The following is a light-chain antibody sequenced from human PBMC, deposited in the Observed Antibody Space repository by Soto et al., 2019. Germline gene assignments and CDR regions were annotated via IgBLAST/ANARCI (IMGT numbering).Light chain of an antibody. Sequence: DIQMTQSPSSLSASVGDRVTITCRASQSISSYLNWYQQKPGKAPKLLIYAASSLQSGVPSRFSCSGSGTDFTRTISSLQPEDFATYYCQQSYSTPITFGQGTRLEIK. CDR1: QSISSY. J-gene: IGKJ5*01. CDR2: AAS. CDR3: QQSYSTPIT. V-gene: IGKV1-39*01.